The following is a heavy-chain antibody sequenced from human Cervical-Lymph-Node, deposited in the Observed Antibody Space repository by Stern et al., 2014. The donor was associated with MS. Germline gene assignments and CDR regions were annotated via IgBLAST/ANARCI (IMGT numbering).Heavy chain of an antibody. D-gene: IGHD2-21*02. J-gene: IGHJ6*02. V-gene: IGHV1-69*06. CDR2: IIPLFGTT. CDR3: ARDGDFGSNYGMDV. Sequence: VQLEESGAELKKPGSSVKVSCKASGGTFSSYGISWVRKAPGQGLEWMGGIIPLFGTTNYARRFQGRVTITADISTSTAYMELSSLRFEDTAVYYCARDGDFGSNYGMDVWGQGTTVTVSS. CDR1: GGTFSSYG.